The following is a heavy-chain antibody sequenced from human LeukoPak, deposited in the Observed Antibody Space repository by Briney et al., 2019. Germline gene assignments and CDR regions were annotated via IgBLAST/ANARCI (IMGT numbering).Heavy chain of an antibody. CDR3: ARDRVITFGGVIDPFDY. J-gene: IGHJ4*02. CDR1: GFTFSSYS. Sequence: GGSLRLSCAASGFTFSSYSMNWVRQAPGKGLEWVSSISSSSSYIYYADSVKGRFTISRDNAKNSLYLQTNSLRAEDTAVYYCARDRVITFGGVIDPFDYWGQGTLVTVSS. CDR2: ISSSSSYI. D-gene: IGHD3-16*02. V-gene: IGHV3-21*01.